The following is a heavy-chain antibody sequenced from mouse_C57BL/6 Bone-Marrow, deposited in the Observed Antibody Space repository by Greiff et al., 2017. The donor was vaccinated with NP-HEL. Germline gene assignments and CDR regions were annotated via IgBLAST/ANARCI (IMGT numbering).Heavy chain of an antibody. D-gene: IGHD2-5*01. CDR3: ARVYYSNYYWYFDV. J-gene: IGHJ1*03. CDR1: GYAFSSSW. CDR2: IYPGYGDT. Sequence: QVQLQQSGPELVKPGASVKISCKASGYAFSSSWMNWVKQRPGKGLEWIGRIYPGYGDTNYNGKFTGKATLTADKSSSTAYMQLSSLTSEDSAVYFCARVYYSNYYWYFDVWGTGTTVTVSS. V-gene: IGHV1-82*01.